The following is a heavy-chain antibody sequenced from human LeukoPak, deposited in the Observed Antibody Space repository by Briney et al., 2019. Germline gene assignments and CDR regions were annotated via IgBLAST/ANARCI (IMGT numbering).Heavy chain of an antibody. CDR3: ARGTTRNYGDFDY. CDR2: MNPDNGNT. V-gene: IGHV1-8*01. Sequence: ASVKVSCKASGYTFINYDINWVRQASGQGLGWLGWMNPDNGNTGYAQIFQGRVTMTRDTSISTAYLELSSLRSEDTAVYYCARGTTRNYGDFDYWGQGTLVTVSS. CDR1: GYTFINYD. D-gene: IGHD1-26*01. J-gene: IGHJ4*02.